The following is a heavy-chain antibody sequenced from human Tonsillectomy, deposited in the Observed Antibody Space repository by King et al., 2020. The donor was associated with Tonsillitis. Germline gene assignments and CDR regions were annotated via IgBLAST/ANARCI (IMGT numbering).Heavy chain of an antibody. V-gene: IGHV1-2*02. CDR2: INPNSGGT. Sequence: VQLVESGAEVKKPGASVKVSCKASGYTFSDYYMHWVRQAPGQGLEWMGWINPNSGGTNCAQKFQGRVTMTRDTSSSPAYMELSRLRSDDTAVYYCARGTGVEQWLVRFYYYFYMDVWGKGTTVTVSS. CDR3: ARGTGVEQWLVRFYYYFYMDV. D-gene: IGHD6-19*01. CDR1: GYTFSDYY. J-gene: IGHJ6*03.